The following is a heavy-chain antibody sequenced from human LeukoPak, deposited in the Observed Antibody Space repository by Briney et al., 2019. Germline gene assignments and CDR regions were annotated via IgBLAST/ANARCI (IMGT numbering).Heavy chain of an antibody. D-gene: IGHD3-10*01. CDR3: DRVTAARWELLGAFDI. V-gene: IGHV3-21*01. Sequence: GGSLRLSCAASGFTFSSYSMNWVRQAPGKGLEWVSSISRGSSYIYYADSVKGRFTISRDNAKNSLHLQMNSLRAEDTAVYYCDRVTAARWELLGAFDIWGQGTMVPVSS. CDR2: ISRGSSYI. J-gene: IGHJ3*02. CDR1: GFTFSSYS.